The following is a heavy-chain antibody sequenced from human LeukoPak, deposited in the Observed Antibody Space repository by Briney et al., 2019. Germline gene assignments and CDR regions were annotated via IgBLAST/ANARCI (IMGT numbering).Heavy chain of an antibody. V-gene: IGHV3-9*01. CDR3: AKFSGPDAFDI. D-gene: IGHD6-19*01. J-gene: IGHJ3*02. Sequence: GRSLRLSCAASGFTFHDYAMHWVRHAPGKGLEWGSGISWNSGSIGYADSVKGRFTISRDNAKNSLYLQMNSLRAEDTALYYCAKFSGPDAFDIWGQGTMVTVSS. CDR1: GFTFHDYA. CDR2: ISWNSGSI.